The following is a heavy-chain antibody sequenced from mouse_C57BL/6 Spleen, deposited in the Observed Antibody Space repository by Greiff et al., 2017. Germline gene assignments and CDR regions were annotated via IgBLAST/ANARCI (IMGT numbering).Heavy chain of an antibody. Sequence: EVQLKQSGGGLVKPGGSLKLSCAASGFTFSDYGMHWVRQAPEKGLEWVAYISSGSSTIYYADTVKGRFPISRDNAKNTLFLQMTSLRSEDTAMYYCARSYSNYGYAMDYWGQGTSVTVSS. V-gene: IGHV5-17*01. CDR1: GFTFSDYG. J-gene: IGHJ4*01. D-gene: IGHD2-5*01. CDR2: ISSGSSTI. CDR3: ARSYSNYGYAMDY.